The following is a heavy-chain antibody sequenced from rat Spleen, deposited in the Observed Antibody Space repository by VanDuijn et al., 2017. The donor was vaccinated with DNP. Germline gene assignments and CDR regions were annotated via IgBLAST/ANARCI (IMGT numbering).Heavy chain of an antibody. J-gene: IGHJ2*01. CDR3: ARHGGAAITFDY. CDR2: INRSGGST. V-gene: IGHV5-25*01. D-gene: IGHD1-2*01. CDR1: GITFSDHN. Sequence: EVQLVESGGGLVQPGRSLKLSCAVSGITFSDHNMAWVRQAPKKGLEWVASINRSGGSTVYRDSVKGRFTISRDNAKTSLHLQRDSLRSEDTATYYGARHGGAAITFDYWGQGVMVTVSS.